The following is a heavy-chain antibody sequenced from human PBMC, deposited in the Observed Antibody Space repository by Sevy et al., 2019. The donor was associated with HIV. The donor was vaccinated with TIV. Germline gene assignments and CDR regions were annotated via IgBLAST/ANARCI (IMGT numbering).Heavy chain of an antibody. D-gene: IGHD4-17*01. J-gene: IGHJ3*02. CDR3: ARDGGTMTTPGSFDI. V-gene: IGHV4-30-2*01. CDR1: GISISSGAYS. CDR2: IYHTGNT. Sequence: SETLSLTCAVSGISISSGAYSWNWIRQPPGKGLEWIGYIYHTGNTYYNPSLKGRITISLDRSKNQFSLRLGSVTAADTAVYFCARDGGTMTTPGSFDIWGQGTMVTVSS.